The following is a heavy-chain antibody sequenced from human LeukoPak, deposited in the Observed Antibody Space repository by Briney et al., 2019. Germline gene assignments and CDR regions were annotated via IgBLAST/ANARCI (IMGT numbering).Heavy chain of an antibody. CDR1: GFTFSTYG. Sequence: PGGSLRLSCAASGFTFSTYGMHWVRQAPGKGLEWVAFIRSDGSDKYYVDSVKGRFTISRDNSKNTLYLQMNSLRAEDTAVYYCAKDSSSWYNWFDPWGQGTLVTVSS. CDR3: AKDSSSWYNWFDP. V-gene: IGHV3-30*02. D-gene: IGHD6-13*01. CDR2: IRSDGSDK. J-gene: IGHJ5*02.